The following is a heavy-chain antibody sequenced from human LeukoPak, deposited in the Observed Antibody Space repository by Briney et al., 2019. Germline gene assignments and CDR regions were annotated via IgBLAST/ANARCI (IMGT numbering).Heavy chain of an antibody. CDR2: INPSGGGT. Sequence: ASVKVSCKTSGYTFINYYIHWVRQAPGQGLEWMGLINPSGGGTTYAQKFQGRVTMTEDTSTDTAYMELSSLRSEDTAVYYCATGAYQLPHYYYYYGMDVWGQGTTVTVSS. J-gene: IGHJ6*02. CDR3: ATGAYQLPHYYYYYGMDV. CDR1: GYTFINYY. D-gene: IGHD2-2*01. V-gene: IGHV1-46*01.